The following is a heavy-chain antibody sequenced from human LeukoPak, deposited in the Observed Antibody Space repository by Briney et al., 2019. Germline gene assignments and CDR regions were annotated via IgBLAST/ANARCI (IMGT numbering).Heavy chain of an antibody. V-gene: IGHV3-53*04. J-gene: IGHJ3*02. CDR2: IFSGGST. CDR1: EFTVNSNY. CDR3: ARGLGSRDAFDI. D-gene: IGHD7-27*01. Sequence: PGGSLRLSCAASEFTVNSNYMTWVRQAPGKGLEWVSVIFSGGSTYYADSVKGRFTVSRHGSKNTLYLQMDSLRTEDTAVYYCARGLGSRDAFDIWGQGTMVTVSS.